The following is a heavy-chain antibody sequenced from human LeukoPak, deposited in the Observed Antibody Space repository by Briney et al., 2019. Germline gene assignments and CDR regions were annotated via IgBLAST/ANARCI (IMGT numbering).Heavy chain of an antibody. CDR1: GFTVSSNY. CDR3: AKDGVNYYDSSGQIDY. Sequence: GGSLRLSCAASGFTVSSNYMSWVRQAPGKGLEWVSVIYSGGSTYYADSVKGRFTISRDNSKNTLYLQMNSLRAEDTAVYYCAKDGVNYYDSSGQIDYWGQGTLVTVSS. J-gene: IGHJ4*02. D-gene: IGHD3-22*01. V-gene: IGHV3-53*01. CDR2: IYSGGST.